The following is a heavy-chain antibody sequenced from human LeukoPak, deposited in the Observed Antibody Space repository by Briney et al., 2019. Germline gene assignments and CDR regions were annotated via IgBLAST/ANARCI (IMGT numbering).Heavy chain of an antibody. Sequence: SETLSLTCAVYGGSFSGYYWSWIRQPPGKGLEWIGEINHSGSTNYNPSLKSRVTISVDTSKNQFSLKLSSVTAADTAVYYCARLSSLKYYFDSWGQGTLVTVSS. V-gene: IGHV4-34*01. CDR1: GGSFSGYY. D-gene: IGHD6-6*01. CDR3: ARLSSLKYYFDS. CDR2: INHSGST. J-gene: IGHJ4*02.